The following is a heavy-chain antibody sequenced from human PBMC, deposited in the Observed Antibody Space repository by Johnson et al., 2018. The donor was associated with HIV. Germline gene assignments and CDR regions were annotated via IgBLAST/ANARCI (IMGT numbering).Heavy chain of an antibody. CDR2: ISSSGRTI. J-gene: IGHJ3*02. CDR3: AGEEGTDIFTRGDAFDI. CDR1: GFIFSDYY. Sequence: QVQLVESGGDLVKPGGSLRLSCAASGFIFSDYYMTWIRQAPGKGLESISYISSSGRTIYYADSVNGRFTMSRDNAKKSLYLQMNSLRAEDTAVYYCAGEEGTDIFTRGDAFDIWGQGTMGTFSS. D-gene: IGHD3-9*01. V-gene: IGHV3-11*04.